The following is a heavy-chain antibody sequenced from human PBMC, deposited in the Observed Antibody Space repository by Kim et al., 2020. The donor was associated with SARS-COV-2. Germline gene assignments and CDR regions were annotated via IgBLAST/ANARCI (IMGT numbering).Heavy chain of an antibody. CDR2: IYPGDSDT. Sequence: GESLKISCEGSGYRFSKYWIGWMRQMPGKGLEWMGIIYPGDSDTKYSPSFQGQVTISADKSINTAYLQWSSLKASDTAMYYCARRGSGVDFSLDYWGQGTLVTVSS. CDR3: ARRGSGVDFSLDY. J-gene: IGHJ4*02. V-gene: IGHV5-51*01. CDR1: GYRFSKYW. D-gene: IGHD3-10*01.